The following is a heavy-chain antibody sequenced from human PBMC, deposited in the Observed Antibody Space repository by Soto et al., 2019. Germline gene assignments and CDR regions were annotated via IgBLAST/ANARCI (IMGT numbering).Heavy chain of an antibody. D-gene: IGHD4-17*01. CDR1: GGSIRSGDYY. CDR2: IYYSGST. J-gene: IGHJ4*02. CDR3: ARERGYGDYAIF. Sequence: QVQLQESGPGLVKTSQTLSLISTVSGGSIRSGDYYWSWIGQPPGMGLEWIGYIYYSGSTYYNPSLKSRVTISVDTSKNQFSLKLSSVTAADTAVYGCARERGYGDYAIFWGQGTLVTVSS. V-gene: IGHV4-30-4*01.